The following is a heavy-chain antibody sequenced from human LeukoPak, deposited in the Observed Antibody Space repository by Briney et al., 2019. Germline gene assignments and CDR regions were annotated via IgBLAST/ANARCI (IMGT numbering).Heavy chain of an antibody. V-gene: IGHV3-11*01. Sequence: PGGSLRLSCAASGFTFSDYYMSWIRQAPGKGLEWVSYISSSGSTIYYADSVKGRFTISRDNAKNSLYLQMNSLRAEDTAVYYCARDLYYDSSGHTNDYWGQGTLVTVSS. D-gene: IGHD3-22*01. CDR1: GFTFSDYY. CDR3: ARDLYYDSSGHTNDY. J-gene: IGHJ4*02. CDR2: ISSSGSTI.